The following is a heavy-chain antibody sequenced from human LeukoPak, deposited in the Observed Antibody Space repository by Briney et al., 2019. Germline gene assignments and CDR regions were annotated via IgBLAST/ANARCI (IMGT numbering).Heavy chain of an antibody. CDR3: ARDNTPPLWFDP. CDR1: GGSISSYY. D-gene: IGHD2/OR15-2a*01. V-gene: IGHV4-4*07. J-gene: IGHJ5*02. CDR2: IYTSGST. Sequence: SETLSLTCTVSGGSISSYYWSWIQQPAGKGLEWIGRIYTSGSTNYNPSLKSRVTMSVDTSKNQFSLKLSSVTAADTAVYYCARDNTPPLWFDPWGQGTLVTVSS.